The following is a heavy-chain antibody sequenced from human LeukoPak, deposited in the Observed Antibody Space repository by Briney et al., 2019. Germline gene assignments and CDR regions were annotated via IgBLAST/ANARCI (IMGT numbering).Heavy chain of an antibody. CDR1: GGSFSGYY. D-gene: IGHD2-15*01. Sequence: SETLSLTCAVYGGSFSGYYWSWIRQPPGKGLEWIGEINHSGSTNYNPSLKSRVTISVDTSKNQFSLKLSSVTAADTAVYYCARPNCSGGSCYFYWFDPWGQGTLVTVSS. V-gene: IGHV4-34*01. J-gene: IGHJ5*02. CDR3: ARPNCSGGSCYFYWFDP. CDR2: INHSGST.